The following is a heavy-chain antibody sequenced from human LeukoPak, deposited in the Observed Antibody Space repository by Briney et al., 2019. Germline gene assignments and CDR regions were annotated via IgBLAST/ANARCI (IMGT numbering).Heavy chain of an antibody. CDR2: IRYDGSNK. Sequence: PGGSLRLSCAASGFTFSSYGMHWVRQAPGKGLEWVAFIRYDGSNKYYADSVKGRFTISRDNSKNTLYLQMNSLRAEDTAVYYCAKDILGYCSSTSCYLDYWGQGTLVTVSS. D-gene: IGHD2-2*01. CDR1: GFTFSSYG. V-gene: IGHV3-30*02. CDR3: AKDILGYCSSTSCYLDY. J-gene: IGHJ4*02.